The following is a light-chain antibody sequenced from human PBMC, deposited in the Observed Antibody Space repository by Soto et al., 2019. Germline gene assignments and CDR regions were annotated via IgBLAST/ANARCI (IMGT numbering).Light chain of an antibody. Sequence: DIQMTQSPSSLSASVGDRVTITCRASQSISSYLNWYQQKPGKAPKLLIYAASTLQSGVPSRFSGSGSGTDFTLTISSLQPEDFATYYGQHSYRTPTDPFGQGTKLEIK. CDR3: QHSYRTPTDP. J-gene: IGKJ2*01. CDR1: QSISSY. CDR2: AAS. V-gene: IGKV1-39*01.